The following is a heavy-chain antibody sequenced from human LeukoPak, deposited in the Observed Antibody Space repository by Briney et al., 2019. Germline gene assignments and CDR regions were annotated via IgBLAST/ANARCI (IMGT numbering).Heavy chain of an antibody. J-gene: IGHJ4*02. V-gene: IGHV1-8*01. CDR1: GYTFTSYD. CDR3: ARGLPGYGGNSEGGPGY. Sequence: ASVKVSCKASGYTFTSYDINWVRQATGQGLEWTGWMNPNSGNTGYAQKFQGRVTMTRNTSISTAYMELSSLRSEDTAVYYCARGLPGYGGNSEGGPGYWGQGTLVTVSS. D-gene: IGHD4-23*01. CDR2: MNPNSGNT.